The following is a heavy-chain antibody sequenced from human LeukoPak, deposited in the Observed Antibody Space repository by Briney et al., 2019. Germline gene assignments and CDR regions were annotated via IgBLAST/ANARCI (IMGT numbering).Heavy chain of an antibody. D-gene: IGHD5-18*01. Sequence: GGSLRLSCAASGGXFSSFEINWVRQAPGKGLEWVSYIRSSGSTRYYADSMKGRFTISRDNAKNSLYLQMNSLRAEDTAVYYGARDGYSYGFFDYWGQGTLVTVSS. CDR2: IRSSGSTR. CDR1: GGXFSSFE. CDR3: ARDGYSYGFFDY. J-gene: IGHJ4*02. V-gene: IGHV3-48*03.